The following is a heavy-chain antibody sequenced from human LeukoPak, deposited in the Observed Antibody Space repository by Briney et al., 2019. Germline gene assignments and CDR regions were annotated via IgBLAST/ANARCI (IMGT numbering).Heavy chain of an antibody. D-gene: IGHD6-13*01. Sequence: GASVKVSCKASGYTFTAYYIHWVRQAPGQGLEWMGWISPNSGGTNYAQKFQGRVTMTRDTSISTAYMELTGLRSADTDVYYCARDGVYSSSWYVDYWGQGTLVTVSS. CDR1: GYTFTAYY. J-gene: IGHJ4*02. CDR2: ISPNSGGT. V-gene: IGHV1-2*02. CDR3: ARDGVYSSSWYVDY.